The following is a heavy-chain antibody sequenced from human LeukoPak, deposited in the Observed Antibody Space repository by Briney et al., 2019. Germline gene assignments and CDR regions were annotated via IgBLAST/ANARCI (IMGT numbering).Heavy chain of an antibody. CDR1: GFTFSNYG. CDR2: ISYDGSNK. CDR3: AKADRRWATYYYDTSGYYYDY. J-gene: IGHJ4*02. Sequence: GGSLRLSCAASGFTFSNYGMHWVRQAPGKGLEWVTVISYDGSNKYYADSVKGRFTISRDNSKNTLYLQMNSLRAEDTAVYYCAKADRRWATYYYDTSGYYYDYWGQGTLVTVSS. D-gene: IGHD3-22*01. V-gene: IGHV3-30*18.